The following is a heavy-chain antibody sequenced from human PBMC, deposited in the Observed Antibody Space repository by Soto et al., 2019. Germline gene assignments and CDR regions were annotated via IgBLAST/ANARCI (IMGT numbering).Heavy chain of an antibody. J-gene: IGHJ5*02. CDR1: GGSVSSGGYS. Sequence: QVQLQESGSRLVRPSQPLSLTCAVSGGSVSSGGYSWSWIRQAPGKGLEWIGFISPSGRPAYNPSLKSRFSISGDTSKNQISLELSSVTAADTAVYYCTRGVLAWGPGTLVTVSS. CDR2: ISPSGRP. CDR3: TRGVLA. V-gene: IGHV4-30-2*01. D-gene: IGHD2-8*01.